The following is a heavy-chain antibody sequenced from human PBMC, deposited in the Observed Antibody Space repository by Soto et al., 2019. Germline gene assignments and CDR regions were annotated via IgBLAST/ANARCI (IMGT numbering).Heavy chain of an antibody. V-gene: IGHV3-11*01. D-gene: IGHD2-2*01. CDR3: ARESEDIVVVPAASFDP. Sequence: GVLRLSCAASGFTFRDYYMSWIRQAPGKGLEWVSYISSSGSTIYYADSVKGRFTISRDNAKNLLVFQMNSLRAEDTAVYYCARESEDIVVVPAASFDPWGQGTLVTVSS. CDR1: GFTFRDYY. J-gene: IGHJ5*02. CDR2: ISSSGSTI.